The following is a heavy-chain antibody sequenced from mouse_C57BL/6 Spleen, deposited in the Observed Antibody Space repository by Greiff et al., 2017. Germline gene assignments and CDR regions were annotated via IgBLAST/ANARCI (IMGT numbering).Heavy chain of an antibody. CDR1: GFSLTSYG. CDR2: IGSGGST. V-gene: IGHV2-2*01. CDR3: AVYSYYAMDY. Sequence: VQLQQSGPGLVQPSQSLSITCTASGFSLTSYGVHWVRQSPGKGLEWLGVIGSGGSTDYNAAFISRLSISKDNSKSQVFFKMNSLQADDTAIYYCAVYSYYAMDYWGQGTSVTVSS. D-gene: IGHD2-3*01. J-gene: IGHJ4*01.